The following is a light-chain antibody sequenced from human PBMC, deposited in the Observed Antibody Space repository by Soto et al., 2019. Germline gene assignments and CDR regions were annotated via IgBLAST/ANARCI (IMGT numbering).Light chain of an antibody. CDR1: SSDIGGYNY. Sequence: QSALTQPPSVSGSPGQSVTISCTGTSSDIGGYNYVSWYQQLPGKAPKVMIYDVSKRPSGVPDRFSGSNSGNTASLTISGPQAEDEADYYCCSYAATTHVFGTGTKVTVL. CDR2: DVS. J-gene: IGLJ1*01. CDR3: CSYAATTHV. V-gene: IGLV2-11*01.